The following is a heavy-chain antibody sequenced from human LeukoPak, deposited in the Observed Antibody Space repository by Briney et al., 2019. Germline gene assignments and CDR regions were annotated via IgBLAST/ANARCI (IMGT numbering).Heavy chain of an antibody. Sequence: SETLSLTCAVYGGSFSGYYWSWIRQPPGKGLEWIGEINHSGSTNYNPTLKSRVTISVDTSKNQFSLKLSSVTAADTAVYYCARQAPRDSSGYYLLQFGAFDIWGQGTMVTVSS. V-gene: IGHV4-34*01. CDR3: ARQAPRDSSGYYLLQFGAFDI. J-gene: IGHJ3*02. CDR1: GGSFSGYY. CDR2: INHSGST. D-gene: IGHD3-22*01.